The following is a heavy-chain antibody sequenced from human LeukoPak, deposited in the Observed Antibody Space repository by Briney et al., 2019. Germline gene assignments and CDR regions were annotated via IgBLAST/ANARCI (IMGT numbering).Heavy chain of an antibody. CDR2: INHSGST. J-gene: IGHJ6*02. Sequence: SETLSLTCAVYGGSFSGYYWSWIRQPPGKGLEWIGEINHSGSTNYNPPLKSRVTISVDTSKNQFSLKLSSVTAADTAVYYCARDNIVVVPAAMVYYYYYGMDVWGQGTTVTVSS. CDR3: ARDNIVVVPAAMVYYYYYGMDV. V-gene: IGHV4-34*01. D-gene: IGHD2-2*01. CDR1: GGSFSGYY.